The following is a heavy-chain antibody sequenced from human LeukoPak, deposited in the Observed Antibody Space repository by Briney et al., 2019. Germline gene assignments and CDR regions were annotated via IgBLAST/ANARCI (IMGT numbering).Heavy chain of an antibody. D-gene: IGHD2-15*01. J-gene: IGHJ5*02. V-gene: IGHV3-23*01. CDR3: AKGGYTTCFDP. Sequence: PGGSLRLSCAASGFTFSDYSMSWVRQAPGKGLEWVSNIRSNGRDTYYTDSVKGRFTISRDNSKNTLYLEMNSLRAEDTAVYYCAKGGYTTCFDPWGQGTLVTVSS. CDR1: GFTFSDYS. CDR2: IRSNGRDT.